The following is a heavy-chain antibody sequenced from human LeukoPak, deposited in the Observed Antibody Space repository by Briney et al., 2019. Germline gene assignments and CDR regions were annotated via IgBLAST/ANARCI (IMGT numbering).Heavy chain of an antibody. J-gene: IGHJ5*02. V-gene: IGHV4-59*01. CDR1: GGSTSSYY. CDR3: ARAGGHDFWSGHYNWFDP. CDR2: IYYSGST. Sequence: SETLSLTCTVSGGSTSSYYWSWIRQPPGKGLEWIGYIYYSGSTNYNPSLKSRVTISVDTSKNQFSLKLSSVTAADTAVYYCARAGGHDFWSGHYNWFDPWGQGTLVTVSS. D-gene: IGHD3-3*01.